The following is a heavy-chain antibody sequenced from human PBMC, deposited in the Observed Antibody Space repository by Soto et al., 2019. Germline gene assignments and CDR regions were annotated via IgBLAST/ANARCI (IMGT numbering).Heavy chain of an antibody. CDR2: IYYDGSA. CDR3: ARRMRDTYQYYNWFDP. CDR1: GGSVNTADYY. J-gene: IGHJ5*02. Sequence: QVQLQESGPGLVKPSQTLSLTCTVSGGSVNTADYYWTWIRQSPGKGLEWIVNIYYDGSAYPNPYLTSRVTASVDTSKDQFSLNLFSVTAADTAVYYCARRMRDTYQYYNWFDPWGQGTLVTVSS. D-gene: IGHD3-16*02. V-gene: IGHV4-30-4*01.